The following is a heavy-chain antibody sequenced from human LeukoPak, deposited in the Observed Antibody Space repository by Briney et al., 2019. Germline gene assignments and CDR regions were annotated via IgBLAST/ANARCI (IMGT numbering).Heavy chain of an antibody. J-gene: IGHJ4*02. V-gene: IGHV1-69*06. D-gene: IGHD3-9*01. CDR1: GGTFSSYA. CDR3: ARVAPHYDILTGYPSYYFDY. CDR2: IIPIFGTA. Sequence: SVKVSCKASGGTFSSYAISWVRQAPGQGLEWMGGIIPIFGTANYAQKFQGRVTITADKSTGTAYMELSSLRSEDTAVYYCARVAPHYDILTGYPSYYFDYWGQGTLVTVSS.